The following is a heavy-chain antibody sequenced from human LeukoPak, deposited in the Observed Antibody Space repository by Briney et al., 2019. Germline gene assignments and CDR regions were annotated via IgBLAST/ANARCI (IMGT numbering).Heavy chain of an antibody. CDR1: GFTFSSYG. CDR3: ARCAGAGSSWYFLFDY. J-gene: IGHJ4*02. CDR2: ISGSGGST. Sequence: PGGSLRLSCAASGFTFSSYGMSWVRQAPGKGLEWVSAISGSGGSTYYADSVKGRFTISRDNSKNTLYLQMNSLRAEDTAVYYCARCAGAGSSWYFLFDYWGQGTLVTVSS. V-gene: IGHV3-23*01. D-gene: IGHD6-13*01.